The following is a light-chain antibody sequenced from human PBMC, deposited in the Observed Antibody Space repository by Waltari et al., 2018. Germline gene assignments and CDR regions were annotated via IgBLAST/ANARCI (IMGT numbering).Light chain of an antibody. V-gene: IGLV1-47*01. CDR3: AVWDDILTAWV. J-gene: IGLJ3*02. CDR2: REN. CDR1: SYHIGRSH. Sequence: QSVLPQPPSVSGTPGQRVTSSCSGSSYHIGRSHAYWYQHFPGTAPKPLILRENQRPSGVPDRFSGSRSGTSASLAIGALRSVDEADYYCAVWDDILTAWVFGGGTKLTVL.